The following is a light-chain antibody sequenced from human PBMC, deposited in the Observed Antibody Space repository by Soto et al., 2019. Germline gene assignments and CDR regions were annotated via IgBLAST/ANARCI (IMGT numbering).Light chain of an antibody. Sequence: QSVLTQPASVSGSPGQSITISCTGTSSDVGSYKVVSWYQQHPGKAPKLMIYEGSKRPSGVSNRFSGSKSGNPASLTISGLQAEDEADDYCCSYAGSVLFGGGTKLTVL. CDR2: EGS. CDR3: CSYAGSVL. J-gene: IGLJ2*01. V-gene: IGLV2-23*01. CDR1: SSDVGSYKV.